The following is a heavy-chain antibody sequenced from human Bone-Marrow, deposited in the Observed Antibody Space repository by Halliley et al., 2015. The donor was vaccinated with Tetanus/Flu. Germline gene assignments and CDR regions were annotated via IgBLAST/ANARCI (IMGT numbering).Heavy chain of an antibody. J-gene: IGHJ6*02. CDR2: DGSHE. D-gene: IGHD2-21*02. CDR3: ARDSRRIAVVAATGRDFGLDV. Sequence: DGSHEDYADSVKGRFTIIRDTSKNTLYLQMNSLRVEDTAVYYCARDSRRIAVVAATGRDFGLDVWGQGTTVTVSS. V-gene: IGHV3-30*07.